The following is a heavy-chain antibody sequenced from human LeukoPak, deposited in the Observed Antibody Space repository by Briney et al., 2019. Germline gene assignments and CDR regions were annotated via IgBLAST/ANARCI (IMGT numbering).Heavy chain of an antibody. J-gene: IGHJ3*02. CDR3: AMTGITVSGGFDI. CDR2: IYHIGST. D-gene: IGHD6-19*01. Sequence: GSLRLSCVTSGFIFNDYEMNWVRQPPGKGLEWIGEIYHIGSTNYNPSLKSRLIISVDKSKNQFSLQLSSVTAADTAVYYCAMTGITVSGGFDIWGQGTMVTVSS. CDR1: GFIFNDYE. V-gene: IGHV4-4*02.